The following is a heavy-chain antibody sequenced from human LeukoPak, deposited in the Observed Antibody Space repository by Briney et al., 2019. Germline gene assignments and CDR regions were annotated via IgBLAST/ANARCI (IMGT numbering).Heavy chain of an antibody. CDR2: IKQDGSEK. D-gene: IGHD5-12*01. Sequence: GGSLRLSCAASGFTVSSNYMSWVRQAPGKGLEWVANIKQDGSEKYYVDSVKGRFTISRDNAKNSLYLQMNSLRAEDTAVYYCARHAGYSGYDLNDYWGQGTLVTVSS. CDR1: GFTVSSNY. V-gene: IGHV3-7*01. CDR3: ARHAGYSGYDLNDY. J-gene: IGHJ4*02.